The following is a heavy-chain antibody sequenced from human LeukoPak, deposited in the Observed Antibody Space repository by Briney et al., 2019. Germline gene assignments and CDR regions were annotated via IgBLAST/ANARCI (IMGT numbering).Heavy chain of an antibody. CDR1: GFTFSSYG. Sequence: GGSLRLSCAASGFTFSSYGMSWVRQAPGKGLEWVSAISGSGGSTYYADSVKGRFTISRDNSKNTLYLQMNSLRAEDTAVYYCAKDSVVWFGELLEGHTGFDYWGQGTLVTVSS. J-gene: IGHJ4*02. D-gene: IGHD3-10*01. CDR2: ISGSGGST. V-gene: IGHV3-23*01. CDR3: AKDSVVWFGELLEGHTGFDY.